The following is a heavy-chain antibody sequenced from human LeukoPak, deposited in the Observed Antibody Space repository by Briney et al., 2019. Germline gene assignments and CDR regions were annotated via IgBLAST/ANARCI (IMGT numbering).Heavy chain of an antibody. CDR1: GFGFTTYA. CDR3: AKDPYGTRYFDY. CDR2: IWYDGSNK. V-gene: IGHV3-33*06. D-gene: IGHD2-2*01. Sequence: PGGSLRLSCAASGFGFTTYAMNWVRQAPGKGLEWVAVIWYDGSNKYYADSVKGRFTISRDNSKNTVYLQMNSLRAEDTAVYYCAKDPYGTRYFDYWGQGTLVTVSS. J-gene: IGHJ4*02.